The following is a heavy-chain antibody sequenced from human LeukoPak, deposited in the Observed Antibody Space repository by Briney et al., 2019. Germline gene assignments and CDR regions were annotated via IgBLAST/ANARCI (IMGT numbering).Heavy chain of an antibody. CDR1: GGSISSSSYY. CDR2: IYYSGST. CDR3: ARPSLDYGGIDAFDF. J-gene: IGHJ3*01. V-gene: IGHV4-61*05. D-gene: IGHD4-23*01. Sequence: SETLSLTCTVSGGSISSSSYYWGWIRQPPGKGLEWIGFIYYSGSTNYNPSLKSRVTISVDTSKNQFSLKLSSVTAADTAVYYCARPSLDYGGIDAFDFWGQGTLVTVSS.